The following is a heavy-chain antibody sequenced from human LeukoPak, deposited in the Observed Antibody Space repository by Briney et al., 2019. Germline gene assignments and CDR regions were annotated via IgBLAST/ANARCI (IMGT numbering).Heavy chain of an antibody. D-gene: IGHD1-26*01. Sequence: GASVKVSCKASGYTFTGYYMHWVRQAPGQGLEWMGWINPNSGGTNYAQKFQGRVTMTRDTSISTAYMELSRLRSDDTAIYYCARDLSSGTYYAFDIWGQGTMDTVSS. V-gene: IGHV1-2*02. CDR3: ARDLSSGTYYAFDI. CDR1: GYTFTGYY. J-gene: IGHJ3*02. CDR2: INPNSGGT.